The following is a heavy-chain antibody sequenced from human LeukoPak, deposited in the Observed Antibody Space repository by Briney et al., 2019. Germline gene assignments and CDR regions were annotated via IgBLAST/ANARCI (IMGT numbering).Heavy chain of an antibody. V-gene: IGHV3-15*01. CDR1: EFTFSNAW. Sequence: PGGSLRLSCAASEFTFSNAWMSWVRQAPGKGLEWVGRIKSKTDDGTTDYAAPVKGRFTISRDDSKNTLYLQMNSLKTEDTAVYYCTTDSYYYDSSGYYYFDYWGQGTLVTVSS. CDR2: IKSKTDDGTT. D-gene: IGHD3-22*01. CDR3: TTDSYYYDSSGYYYFDY. J-gene: IGHJ4*02.